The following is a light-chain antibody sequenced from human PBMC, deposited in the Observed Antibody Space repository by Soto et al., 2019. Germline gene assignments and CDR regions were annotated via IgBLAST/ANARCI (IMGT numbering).Light chain of an antibody. J-gene: IGLJ3*02. V-gene: IGLV3-21*02. Sequence: SYVLAQPPWVSVAPGQTARITCGADNIGSKVVHWFQQKPGQAPVLVVYDDDRRPSGIPERFSGSNSGNTATLTISRAEGGDEADYYCQVWAGSSDRVFGGGTKVTVL. CDR3: QVWAGSSDRV. CDR1: NIGSKV. CDR2: DDD.